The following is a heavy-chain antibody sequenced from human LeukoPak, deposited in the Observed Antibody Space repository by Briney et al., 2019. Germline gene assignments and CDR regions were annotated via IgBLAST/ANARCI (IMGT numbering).Heavy chain of an antibody. V-gene: IGHV4-39*01. CDR3: ARRYIAVAGIVSGKFDP. CDR1: GGSISSSSYY. Sequence: SETLSLTCTVSGGSISSSSYYWGWIRQPPGKGLEWIGSIYYSGSTYYNPSLKSRVTISVDTSKNQFSLKLSSVTAADTAVYYCARRYIAVAGIVSGKFDPWGQGTLVTVSS. D-gene: IGHD6-19*01. CDR2: IYYSGST. J-gene: IGHJ5*02.